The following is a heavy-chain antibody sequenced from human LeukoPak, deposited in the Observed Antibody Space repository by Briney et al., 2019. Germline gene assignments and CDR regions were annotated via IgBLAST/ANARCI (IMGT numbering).Heavy chain of an antibody. Sequence: GASVKVSCKASGYTFTSYYMHWVRQAPGQGLEWMGIINPSGGSTSYAQKFQGRVTMTRDTSTSTVYMELSSLRSEDPAVYYCARASSVRGGSYHRATSYFDYWGQGTLVTVSS. V-gene: IGHV1-46*01. CDR1: GYTFTSYY. D-gene: IGHD2-15*01. CDR2: INPSGGST. CDR3: ARASSVRGGSYHRATSYFDY. J-gene: IGHJ4*02.